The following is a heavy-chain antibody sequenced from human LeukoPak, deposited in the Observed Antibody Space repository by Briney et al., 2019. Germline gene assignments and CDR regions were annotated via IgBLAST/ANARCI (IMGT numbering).Heavy chain of an antibody. Sequence: PSETLSLTCTVSGGSISSSSYYWSWIRQPPGKGLEWIGYIYYSGSTNYNPSLKSRVTISVDTSKNQFSLKLSSVTAADTAVYYCARHEWGLKSWFDPWGQGTLVTVSS. J-gene: IGHJ5*02. CDR3: ARHEWGLKSWFDP. V-gene: IGHV4-61*05. D-gene: IGHD2-21*01. CDR1: GGSISSSSYY. CDR2: IYYSGST.